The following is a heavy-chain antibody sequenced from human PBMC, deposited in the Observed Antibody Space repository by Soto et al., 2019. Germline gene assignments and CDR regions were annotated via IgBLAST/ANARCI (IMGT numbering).Heavy chain of an antibody. CDR1: GAAFTNAW. J-gene: IGHJ4*02. CDR2: IKSKADGGTT. V-gene: IGHV3-15*01. D-gene: IGHD3-16*02. CDR3: TTYDYIWGSDRIRWAY. Sequence: ETLSLSCAASGAAFTNAWMSWVRQAPGKGLEWVGRIKSKADGGTTDYAAPVQGRFTISRDDSKNMLYLQMNSLKTEDTAMYYCTTYDYIWGSDRIRWAYWGQGTLVTVSS.